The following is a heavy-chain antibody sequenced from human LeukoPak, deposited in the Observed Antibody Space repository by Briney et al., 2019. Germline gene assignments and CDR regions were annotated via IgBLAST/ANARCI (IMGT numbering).Heavy chain of an antibody. J-gene: IGHJ2*01. CDR3: ARDIDSSGYSYWYFDL. Sequence: NPSETLSLTCTVSGGSISSYYWSWIRQPPGKGLKWIGYIYYSGSTNYNPSLKSRVTISVDTSKNQFSLKLCSVTAADTAVYYCARDIDSSGYSYWYFDLWGRGTLVTVSS. V-gene: IGHV4-59*01. CDR2: IYYSGST. D-gene: IGHD3-22*01. CDR1: GGSISSYY.